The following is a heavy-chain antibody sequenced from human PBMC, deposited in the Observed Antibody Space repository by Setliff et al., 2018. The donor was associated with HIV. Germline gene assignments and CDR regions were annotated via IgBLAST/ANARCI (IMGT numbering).Heavy chain of an antibody. D-gene: IGHD3-22*01. CDR1: GGSFSGYY. CDR2: INHSGST. CDR3: ARLTTTYYYDSSAYYHPV. J-gene: IGHJ4*02. V-gene: IGHV4-34*01. Sequence: SETLSLTCAVYGGSFSGYYWSWIRQPPGKGLEWIGEINHSGSTNYNPSLKSRVTTSVDTSKNQFSLKLSSVTAADTAAFYCARLTTTYYYDSSAYYHPVWGQGTLVTVSS.